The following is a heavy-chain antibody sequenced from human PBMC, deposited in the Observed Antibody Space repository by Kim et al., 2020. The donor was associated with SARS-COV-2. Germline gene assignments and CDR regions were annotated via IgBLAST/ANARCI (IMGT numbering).Heavy chain of an antibody. D-gene: IGHD3-3*01. Sequence: SETLSLTCTVSGGSISSGDYYWSWIRQPPGKGLEWIGYIYYSGSTYYNPSLKSRVTISVDTSKNQFSLKLSSVTAADTAVYYCASERGQVVPAAAAAYYDFWRGFEEMDVWGKGTTVTVSS. CDR1: GGSISSGDYY. V-gene: IGHV4-30-4*01. CDR2: IYYSGST. CDR3: ASERGQVVPAAAAAYYDFWRGFEEMDV. J-gene: IGHJ6*04.